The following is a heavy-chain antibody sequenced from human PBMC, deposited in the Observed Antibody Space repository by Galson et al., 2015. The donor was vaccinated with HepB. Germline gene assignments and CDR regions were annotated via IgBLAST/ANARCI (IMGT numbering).Heavy chain of an antibody. CDR3: ARDPPVLEMANYYFDY. D-gene: IGHD5-24*01. V-gene: IGHV1-3*01. J-gene: IGHJ4*02. CDR1: GYTFTSYA. Sequence: SCKASGYTFTSYAMHWVRQAPGQRLEWMGWINAGNGNTKYSQKFQGRVTITRDTSACTAYMELSSLRSEDTAVYYCARDPPVLEMANYYFDYWGQGTLVTVSS. CDR2: INAGNGNT.